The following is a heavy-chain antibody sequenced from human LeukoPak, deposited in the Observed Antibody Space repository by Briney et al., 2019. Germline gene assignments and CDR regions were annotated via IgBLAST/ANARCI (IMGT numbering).Heavy chain of an antibody. D-gene: IGHD2-2*01. CDR3: AREFSFSDYGSSDRDAFDI. CDR2: ISASGGTT. CDR1: GFTFSTYA. J-gene: IGHJ3*02. V-gene: IGHV3-23*01. Sequence: HPGGSLRLSCAASGFTFSTYAMSWVRQAPGKGLEWVSAISASGGTTYYADSVKGRFTISRDNSKNTLYLQTNSLRAEDTAVYYCAREFSFSDYGSSDRDAFDIWGQGTMVTVSS.